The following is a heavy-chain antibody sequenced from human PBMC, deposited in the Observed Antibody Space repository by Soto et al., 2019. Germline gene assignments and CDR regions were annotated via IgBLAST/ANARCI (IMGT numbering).Heavy chain of an antibody. V-gene: IGHV4-31*03. CDR3: ALRSMVVVPEY. Sequence: SETLSLTCTVSGGSISSGGYYWSWIRQHPGKGLEWIGYIYYSGSTYYNPSLKSRVTISVDTSKNQSSLTLSSMTAADTAVYYCALRSMVVVPEYCGEGTLVTVSS. D-gene: IGHD3-22*01. J-gene: IGHJ4*02. CDR1: GGSISSGGYY. CDR2: IYYSGST.